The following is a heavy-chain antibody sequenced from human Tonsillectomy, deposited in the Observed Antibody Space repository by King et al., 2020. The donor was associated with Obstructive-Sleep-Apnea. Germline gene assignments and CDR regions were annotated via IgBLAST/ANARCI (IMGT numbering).Heavy chain of an antibody. V-gene: IGHV4-59*01. D-gene: IGHD1-14*01. CDR2: IYYSGST. CDR3: ARGGIPSGWFDP. J-gene: IGHJ5*02. Sequence: QLQESGPGLVKPSETLSLTCTVSGGSINSYYWSWIRQPPGKGLEWIGYIYYSGSTNYDPSLKSRVTISVDASKNQFSLKLSSVTAADTAVYYCARGGIPSGWFDPWGQGTLVTVSS. CDR1: GGSINSYY.